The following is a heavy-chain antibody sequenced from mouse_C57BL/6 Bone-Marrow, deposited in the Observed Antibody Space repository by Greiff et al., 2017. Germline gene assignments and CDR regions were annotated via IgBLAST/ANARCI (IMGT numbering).Heavy chain of an antibody. D-gene: IGHD2-2*01. CDR1: GYTFTSYW. Sequence: QVQLQQPGAELVMPGASVKLSCKASGYTFTSYWMHWVKQRPGPGLEWIGEIDPSDSYTNYNQKFKGKSPLTVDKSSSTAYMQLSSLTSEDSAVYYCAREGIYYGYDWGQGTTLTVSS. J-gene: IGHJ2*01. CDR3: AREGIYYGYD. V-gene: IGHV1-69*01. CDR2: IDPSDSYT.